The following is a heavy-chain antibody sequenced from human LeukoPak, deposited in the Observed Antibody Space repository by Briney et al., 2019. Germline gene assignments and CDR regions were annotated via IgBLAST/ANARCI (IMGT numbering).Heavy chain of an antibody. V-gene: IGHV4-34*01. CDR3: ARAPGGRRAYYMDV. CDR1: GVSFSGYY. Sequence: SETLSLTCAVYGVSFSGYYWTWIRQPPGKGLEWIGEMNHSGSANYNPSLKSRVTISVDTSNNQCSLRLSSVTAADTAVYFCARAPGGRRAYYMDVWGKGTTVTISS. D-gene: IGHD3-16*01. J-gene: IGHJ6*03. CDR2: MNHSGSA.